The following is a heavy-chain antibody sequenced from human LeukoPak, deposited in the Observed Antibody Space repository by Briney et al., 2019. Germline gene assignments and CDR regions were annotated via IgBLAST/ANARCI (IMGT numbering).Heavy chain of an antibody. Sequence: KPSETPSPTRAVYGGSFSGYYWSWIRQPPRKGGEWVGGINHSGSTNYNPSLKSRVTISVDTSKNQFSLKLSSVTAADTAVYYCARVSPFLAAAAYWVADYWGQGTLVTVSS. J-gene: IGHJ4*02. CDR1: GGSFSGYY. V-gene: IGHV4-34*01. CDR3: ARVSPFLAAAAYWVADY. D-gene: IGHD6-13*01. CDR2: INHSGST.